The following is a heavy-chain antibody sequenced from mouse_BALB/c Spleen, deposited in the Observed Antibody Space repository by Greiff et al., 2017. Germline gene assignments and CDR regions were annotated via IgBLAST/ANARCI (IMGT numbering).Heavy chain of an antibody. CDR2: ISSGSSTI. D-gene: IGHD1-1*01. Sequence: EVKLMESGGGLVQPGGSRKLSCAASGFTFSSFGMHWVRQAPEKGLEWVAYISSGSSTIYYADTVKGRFTISRDNPKNTLFLQMTSLRSEDTAMYYCARSGITTVVATSYNFDYWGQGTTLTVSS. V-gene: IGHV5-17*02. CDR1: GFTFSSFG. J-gene: IGHJ2*01. CDR3: ARSGITTVVATSYNFDY.